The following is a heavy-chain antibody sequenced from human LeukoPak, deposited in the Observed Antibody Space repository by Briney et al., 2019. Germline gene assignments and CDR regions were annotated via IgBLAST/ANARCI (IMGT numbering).Heavy chain of an antibody. D-gene: IGHD5-24*01. V-gene: IGHV3-23*01. CDR3: VRGRHYFDY. J-gene: IGHJ4*02. Sequence: GGSLRLSCAASGFTFGSYAMTWVRQAPGKGLDWVSAIVGSGYSTYCAASVKGRFTISRDNSKNTVYLQMDSLRAEDTAAYFCVRGRHYFDYWGQGALVTVSS. CDR1: GFTFGSYA. CDR2: IVGSGYST.